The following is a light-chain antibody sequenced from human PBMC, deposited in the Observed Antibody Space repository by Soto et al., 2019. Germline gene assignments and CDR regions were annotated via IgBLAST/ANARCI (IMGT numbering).Light chain of an antibody. CDR3: HQSYCAPFT. V-gene: IGKV1-39*01. J-gene: IGKJ3*01. CDR2: SAS. CDR1: ERVIRI. Sequence: DIQMTQSPSSLSDSVGDTVTITCRASERVIRILNWYQQKPGEAPKVLIYSASSLQGGVPSRFSGSGSGTDFTLTIRRLQTDDFATYYYHQSYCAPFTFGPGTKVDVK.